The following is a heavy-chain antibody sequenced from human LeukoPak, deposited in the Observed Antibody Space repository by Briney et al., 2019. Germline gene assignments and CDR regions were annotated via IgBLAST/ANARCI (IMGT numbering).Heavy chain of an antibody. D-gene: IGHD4-23*01. V-gene: IGHV1-69*06. J-gene: IGHJ3*02. Sequence: SVKVSCKASGGTFSSYAISWVRQAPGQGLEWMGGIIPIFGTANYAQKFQGRVTITADKSTSTAYMELSSLRSEDTAVYYCAREVRARTTVVTRAFDIWGQGTMVTVSS. CDR1: GGTFSSYA. CDR2: IIPIFGTA. CDR3: AREVRARTTVVTRAFDI.